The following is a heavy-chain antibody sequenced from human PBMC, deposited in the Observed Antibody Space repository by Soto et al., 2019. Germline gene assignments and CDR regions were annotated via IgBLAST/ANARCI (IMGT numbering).Heavy chain of an antibody. CDR2: IGTAGDT. J-gene: IGHJ6*03. CDR1: GFTFSSYD. D-gene: IGHD2-2*01. CDR3: ARSGYCSSTSCRYYYYYYYMDV. Sequence: GGSLRLSCAASGFTFSSYDMHWVRQATGKGLEWVSAIGTAGDTYYPGSVKGRFTISRDNSKNTLYLQMNSLRAEDTAVYYCARSGYCSSTSCRYYYYYYYMDVWGKGTTVTVSS. V-gene: IGHV3-13*01.